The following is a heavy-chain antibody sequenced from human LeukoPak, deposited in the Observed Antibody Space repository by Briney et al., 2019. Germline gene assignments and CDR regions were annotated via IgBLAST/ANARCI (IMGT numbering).Heavy chain of an antibody. V-gene: IGHV1-18*01. J-gene: IGHJ4*02. CDR2: INPFNGDT. Sequence: ASVKVSCKASGYIFTTHGISWLRRAPGQGLEWMGWINPFNGDTKYPQKFQGRVTMTTDTSTSIAYMEIRSLRFDDTAVYYCTREDCNAGTCYFSVDWGQGTLVTVSS. D-gene: IGHD2-15*01. CDR3: TREDCNAGTCYFSVD. CDR1: GYIFTTHG.